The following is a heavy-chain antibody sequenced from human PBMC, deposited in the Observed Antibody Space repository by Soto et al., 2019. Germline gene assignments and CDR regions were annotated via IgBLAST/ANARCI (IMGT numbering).Heavy chain of an antibody. CDR1: DLPAPSSG. CDR3: ARGNTGYGNFDY. Sequence: DVQLVESGGGIVQPGGSRRFSFEAPDLPAPSSGMTGVGKPPGKGLVWVSRTSPAGSSTYYADFVRGRFTISKDTAKNTLYLQINSLGAEDTAVYYCARGNTGYGNFDYWGQGTLVTVSS. D-gene: IGHD5-12*01. CDR2: TSPAGSST. J-gene: IGHJ4*02. V-gene: IGHV3-74*01.